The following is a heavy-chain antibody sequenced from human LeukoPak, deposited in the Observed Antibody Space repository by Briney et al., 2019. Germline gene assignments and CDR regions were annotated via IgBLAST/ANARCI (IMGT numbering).Heavy chain of an antibody. Sequence: ASVKVSCKASGYTFTSYGISWVRQAPGQGLEWMGWISAYNGNTNYAQKLQGRVTMTTDTSTSTAYMELRSLRSDDTAVCYCARDQVTYYYDSSGYSALYYWGQGTLVTVSS. V-gene: IGHV1-18*01. CDR3: ARDQVTYYYDSSGYSALYY. J-gene: IGHJ4*02. CDR2: ISAYNGNT. CDR1: GYTFTSYG. D-gene: IGHD3-22*01.